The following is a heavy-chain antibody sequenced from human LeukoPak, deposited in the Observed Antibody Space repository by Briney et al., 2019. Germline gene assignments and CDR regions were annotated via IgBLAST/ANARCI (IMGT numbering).Heavy chain of an antibody. CDR2: INPNSGGT. J-gene: IGHJ4*02. Sequence: ASVKVSCKTSGYTFTDYNLHWVRQAPGQGLEWMGWINPNSGGTNYAQKFQGRVTMTRDTSISTAYMELSRLRSDDTAVYYCARDRGRYSYGRLGYFDYWGQGTLVTVSS. V-gene: IGHV1-2*02. CDR3: ARDRGRYSYGRLGYFDY. D-gene: IGHD5-18*01. CDR1: GYTFTDYN.